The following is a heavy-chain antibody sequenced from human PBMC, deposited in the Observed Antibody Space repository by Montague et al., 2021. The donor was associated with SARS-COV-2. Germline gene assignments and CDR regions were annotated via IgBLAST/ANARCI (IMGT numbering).Heavy chain of an antibody. J-gene: IGHJ4*01. CDR3: ARGKKRVFTDDYDSSGYASDY. D-gene: IGHD3-22*01. V-gene: IGHV4-34*01. CDR2: INHSGST. CDR1: GGSFSGYY. Sequence: SETLSLTCAVYGGSFSGYYWSWIRQPPGKGLEWIGEINHSGSTKYNPSLKSRVTISADTSKNQFSLKLSSVTAADTAVYYCARGKKRVFTDDYDSSGYASDYWGQGTLVTVSS.